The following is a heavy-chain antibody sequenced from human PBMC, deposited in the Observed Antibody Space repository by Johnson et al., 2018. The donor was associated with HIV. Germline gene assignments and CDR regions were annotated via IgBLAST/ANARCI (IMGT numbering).Heavy chain of an antibody. V-gene: IGHV3-20*04. CDR3: ERGRGSRMFGVVIADAFDI. CDR1: GFTFDDYG. D-gene: IGHD3-3*01. J-gene: IGHJ3*02. Sequence: VQLVESGGGVIRPGGSLRLSCAASGFTFDDYGMSWVRQAPGKGLEWVSGINWNGGSTGYADSVKGRVTISRDNAKNSLYLQMNSLRAEETALYYCERGRGSRMFGVVIADAFDIWGQGTMVNVSS. CDR2: INWNGGST.